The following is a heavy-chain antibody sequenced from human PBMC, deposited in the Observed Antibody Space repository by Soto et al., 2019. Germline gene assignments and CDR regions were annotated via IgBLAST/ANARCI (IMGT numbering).Heavy chain of an antibody. Sequence: PSETLSLTCAVYGGSFSGYYWSWIRQPPGKGLEWIGEINHSGSANYNPSLKSRVTISVDTSKNQFSLKLSSVTAADTAVYYCARCASPPGVVPPLPSWFDPWGQGTLVTVSS. CDR1: GGSFSGYY. J-gene: IGHJ5*02. D-gene: IGHD3-3*01. CDR2: INHSGSA. CDR3: ARCASPPGVVPPLPSWFDP. V-gene: IGHV4-34*01.